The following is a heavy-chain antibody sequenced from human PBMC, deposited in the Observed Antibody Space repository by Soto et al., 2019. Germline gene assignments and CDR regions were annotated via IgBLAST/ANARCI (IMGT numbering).Heavy chain of an antibody. CDR1: GASISSGGDY. J-gene: IGHJ5*02. CDR2: IYYSGST. CDR3: AREPSP. V-gene: IGHV4-31*03. Sequence: SETLSLTYTVSGASISSGGDYWGWIRQHPGKGLEWIGYIYYSGSTYHNPSLKSRVAISVDTSKNQFSLKLTSVTAADTAVYYCAREPSPWGQGTLVTVSS.